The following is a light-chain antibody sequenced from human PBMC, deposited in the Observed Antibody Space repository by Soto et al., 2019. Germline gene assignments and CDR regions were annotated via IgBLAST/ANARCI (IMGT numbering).Light chain of an antibody. Sequence: QSVLTQPASLSGSPGQSITISCTGTSSDFGDYNYVSWYQQLPGEVPKLIIYEVSHRPSGVSNRFSGSMSANTASLTISGLQAEDEADYYCSSHTSSATLWVFGTGTKLTVL. CDR1: SSDFGDYNY. J-gene: IGLJ1*01. V-gene: IGLV2-14*01. CDR3: SSHTSSATLWV. CDR2: EVS.